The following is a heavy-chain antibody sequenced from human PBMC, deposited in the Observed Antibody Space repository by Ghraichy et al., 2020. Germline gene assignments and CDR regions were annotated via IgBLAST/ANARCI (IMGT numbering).Heavy chain of an antibody. V-gene: IGHV1-8*01. CDR3: ARGVTVTTEY. CDR1: GYTFTSYD. D-gene: IGHD4-17*01. J-gene: IGHJ4*02. Sequence: ASVKVSCKASGYTFTSYDINWVRQSTGQGLEWMGWMNPNSGNTGYAQKFQGRVTMTRNTSISTAYMELSSRRSEDTAMYYWARGVTVTTEYWGQGTLVTVSS. CDR2: MNPNSGNT.